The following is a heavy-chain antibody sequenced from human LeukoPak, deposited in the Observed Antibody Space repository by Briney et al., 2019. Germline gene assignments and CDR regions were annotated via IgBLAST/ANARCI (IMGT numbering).Heavy chain of an antibody. CDR2: INHNGNVN. Sequence: GGSLRLSCAASGFTFSSYWMNWARQAPGKGLEGVASINHNGNVNYYVDSVKGRFTISRDNAKSSLYLQMNSLRAEDTAVYCGAPWVPLSGGGYVDWGQGTLVTVSS. J-gene: IGHJ4*02. CDR1: GFTFSSYW. V-gene: IGHV3-7*01. CDR3: APWVPLSGGGYVD. D-gene: IGHD5-12*01.